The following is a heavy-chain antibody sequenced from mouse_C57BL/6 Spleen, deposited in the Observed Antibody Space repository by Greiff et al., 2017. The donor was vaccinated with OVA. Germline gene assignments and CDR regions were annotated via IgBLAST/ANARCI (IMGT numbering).Heavy chain of an antibody. CDR3: ERRGLRQSYFDY. V-gene: IGHV1-52*01. Sequence: QVQLQQPGAELVRPGSSVKLSCKASGYTFTSYWMHWVKQRPIQGLEWIGNIDPSDSETHYNQKFKDKATVTVDKSSSTAYMQLSSLTSEDSAVYYYERRGLRQSYFDYWGQGTTLTVSS. J-gene: IGHJ2*01. CDR1: GYTFTSYW. D-gene: IGHD1-2*01. CDR2: IDPSDSET.